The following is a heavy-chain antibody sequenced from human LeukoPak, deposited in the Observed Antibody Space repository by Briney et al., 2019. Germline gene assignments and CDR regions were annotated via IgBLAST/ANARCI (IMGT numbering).Heavy chain of an antibody. CDR3: AGLVGRYSSGLYYYYFDY. V-gene: IGHV4-4*02. Sequence: PSGTLSLTCTVSGDSINSLDLWSWVRQPPGKGLEWIGEMYLSGTTHSNPSVKSRVTISIDKSKNQFFLSLSSVTAADTAVYYCAGLVGRYSSGLYYYYFDYWGQGTLVTVSS. D-gene: IGHD3-22*01. J-gene: IGHJ4*02. CDR2: MYLSGTT. CDR1: GDSINSLDL.